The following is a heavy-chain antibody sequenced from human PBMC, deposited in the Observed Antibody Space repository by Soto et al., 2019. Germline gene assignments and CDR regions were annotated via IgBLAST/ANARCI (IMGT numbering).Heavy chain of an antibody. D-gene: IGHD2-8*01. CDR3: ARYNSYAIDY. Sequence: SETLSLTCTVSGTSISSYYWSWIRQPPGKGLEWIANIHYSGTTNYNPSLASRVTLSVDTSKNQFSLKMTSVTAADRAMYFCARYNSYAIDYWGRGTPVTVSS. CDR2: IHYSGTT. J-gene: IGHJ4*02. V-gene: IGHV4-59*01. CDR1: GTSISSYY.